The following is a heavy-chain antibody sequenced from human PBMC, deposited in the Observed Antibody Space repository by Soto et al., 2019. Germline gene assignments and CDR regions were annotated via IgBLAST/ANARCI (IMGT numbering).Heavy chain of an antibody. Sequence: QLQLQESGPGLVKPSETLSLTCTVSGGSISSSSYYWGWIRQPPGKGLEWIGSIYYSGSTYYNPSLKSRVTISVDTSKNQFSLKLSSVTAADTAVYYCARGDYGDYDASPFDYWGQGTLVTVSS. CDR1: GGSISSSSYY. CDR3: ARGDYGDYDASPFDY. D-gene: IGHD4-17*01. V-gene: IGHV4-39*01. CDR2: IYYSGST. J-gene: IGHJ4*02.